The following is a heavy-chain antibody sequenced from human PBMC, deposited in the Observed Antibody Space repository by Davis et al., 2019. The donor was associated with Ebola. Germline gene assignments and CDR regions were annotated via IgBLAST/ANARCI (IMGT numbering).Heavy chain of an antibody. V-gene: IGHV1-69*13. CDR3: ARDVRGITGPSEY. D-gene: IGHD1-1*01. CDR1: GGTFSSYA. CDR2: IIPIFGTA. Sequence: SVKVSCKASGGTFSSYAISWVRQAPGQGLEWMGGIIPIFGTANYAQKFQGRVTITADESTSTAYMELRSLRSDDTARYYCARDVRGITGPSEYWGQGTLVTVSS. J-gene: IGHJ4*02.